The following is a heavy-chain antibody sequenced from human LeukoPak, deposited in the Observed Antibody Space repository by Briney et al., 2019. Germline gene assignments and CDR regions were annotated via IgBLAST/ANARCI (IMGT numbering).Heavy chain of an antibody. CDR1: GFSFSAYP. CDR2: ISASGDVT. D-gene: IGHD1-1*01. J-gene: IGHJ3*02. Sequence: PGGSLRLSCAASGFSFSAYPMGWVRQAPGKGLQWLSGISASGDVTFHADRVKGRFAISRDNSKNTLYLQMTGLRAGDTAEYYCAKSLFTSATGTGRAFHIWAKERWSPSLQ. CDR3: AKSLFTSATGTGRAFHI. V-gene: IGHV3-23*01.